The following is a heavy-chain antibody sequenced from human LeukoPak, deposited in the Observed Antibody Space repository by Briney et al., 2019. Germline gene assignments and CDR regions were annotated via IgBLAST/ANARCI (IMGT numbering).Heavy chain of an antibody. D-gene: IGHD3-10*01. CDR3: ARDGPPLLWFGEGYFDY. V-gene: IGHV3-7*01. CDR1: GFTFSSNW. CDR2: IKQDGSET. J-gene: IGHJ4*02. Sequence: GGSLRLXCGVSGFTFSSNWMSWVRQAPGKGLEWVANIKQDGSETYYVDSVKGRFTISRDNAKNSLFLQMNSLRAEDTAVYYCARDGPPLLWFGEGYFDYWGQGTLVTVSS.